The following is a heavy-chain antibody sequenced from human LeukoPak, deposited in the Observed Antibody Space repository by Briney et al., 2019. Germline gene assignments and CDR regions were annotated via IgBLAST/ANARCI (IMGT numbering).Heavy chain of an antibody. V-gene: IGHV3-30*02. CDR1: GFAFSSYG. CDR3: AKASQLYYYDSGDY. Sequence: GAMRLSCAASGFAFSSYGMHWVRQAPGKGLGGVACVRYDGSNKYYADSVKCRFTISRDKSKNQLYLKLSSLRAEDTAVYYCAKASQLYYYDSGDYWGQGTLVTASP. CDR2: VRYDGSNK. D-gene: IGHD3-22*01. J-gene: IGHJ4*02.